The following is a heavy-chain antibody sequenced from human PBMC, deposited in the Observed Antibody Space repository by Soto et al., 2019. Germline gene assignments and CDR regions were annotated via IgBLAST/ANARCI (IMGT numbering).Heavy chain of an antibody. Sequence: GGSLRLSCAASGFTFSCSAMHWVRQASGKGLEWVGRIRSKANSYATAYAASVKGRFTISRDDSKNTAYLQMNSLKTEDTAVYYCTYSGYDFLPYYYYGMDVWGQGTTVTVSS. CDR2: IRSKANSYAT. D-gene: IGHD5-12*01. V-gene: IGHV3-73*01. CDR3: TYSGYDFLPYYYYGMDV. CDR1: GFTFSCSA. J-gene: IGHJ6*02.